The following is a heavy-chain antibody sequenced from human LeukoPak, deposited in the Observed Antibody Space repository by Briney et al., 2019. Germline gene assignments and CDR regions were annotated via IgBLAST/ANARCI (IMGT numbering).Heavy chain of an antibody. J-gene: IGHJ4*02. D-gene: IGHD1-26*01. CDR2: ISSNGHST. Sequence: GGSLRLSCAASGFTFSNYAMPWVRQAPGKGLEYVSAISSNGHSTDYAISVKGRFTISRDNSKNTLYLQMGSLGAEDMAVYYCARRPYSGSYYVDYWGQGTLVTVSS. V-gene: IGHV3-64*01. CDR3: ARRPYSGSYYVDY. CDR1: GFTFSNYA.